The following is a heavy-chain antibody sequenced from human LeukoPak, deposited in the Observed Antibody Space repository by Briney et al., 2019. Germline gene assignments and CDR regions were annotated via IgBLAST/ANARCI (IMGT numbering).Heavy chain of an antibody. CDR1: GDSVSSNSAA. V-gene: IGHV6-1*01. Sequence: SQTLSLTCAISGDSVSSNSAAWNWIRQSPSRGLEWLGRTYYRSKWYNDHAVSVKSRITINPDTSKNQFSLQLNSVTPEDTAVYYCARDRWGIAVAGTWDAFDIWGQGTMVTVSS. D-gene: IGHD6-19*01. CDR3: ARDRWGIAVAGTWDAFDI. J-gene: IGHJ3*02. CDR2: TYYRSKWYN.